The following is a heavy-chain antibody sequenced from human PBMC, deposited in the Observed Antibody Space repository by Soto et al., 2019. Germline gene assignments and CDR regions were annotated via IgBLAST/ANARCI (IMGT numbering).Heavy chain of an antibody. CDR3: ARVCGGDCHCGIDV. V-gene: IGHV4-31*03. D-gene: IGHD2-21*02. CDR2: IYYSGST. Sequence: QLQLQESGPGLVKPSQTLSLTCTVSGGSISSGGYYWSWIRQHPGKGLEWIGYIYYSGSTYYNPSLKRRVTISVDTSKNQSSLKLSSVTAAATAVYYCARVCGGDCHCGIDVWGQGTTVTVSS. J-gene: IGHJ6*02. CDR1: GGSISSGGYY.